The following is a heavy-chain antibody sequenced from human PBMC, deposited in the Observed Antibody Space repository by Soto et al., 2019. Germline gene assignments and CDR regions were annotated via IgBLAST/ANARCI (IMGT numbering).Heavy chain of an antibody. Sequence: GASVKVSCKASGYTFTSFDINWVRQATGQGLEWMGWMNPIFGTANYAQKFQGRVTITADESTSTAYMELSSLRSEDTAVYYCAAGSSAAAGPFDPWGQGTLVTVSS. CDR3: AAGSSAAAGPFDP. CDR1: GYTFTSFD. V-gene: IGHV1-69*13. CDR2: MNPIFGTA. D-gene: IGHD6-13*01. J-gene: IGHJ5*02.